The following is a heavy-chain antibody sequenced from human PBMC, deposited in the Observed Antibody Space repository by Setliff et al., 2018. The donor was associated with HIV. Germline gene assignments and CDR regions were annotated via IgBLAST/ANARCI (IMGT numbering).Heavy chain of an antibody. CDR3: AKGPNFEDAFDI. CDR1: GGTFSNYA. V-gene: IGHV1-69*10. J-gene: IGHJ3*02. CDR2: LIPIVDIT. D-gene: IGHD2-8*01. Sequence: ASVKVSCKASGGTFSNYAFSWVRQAPGQGLEWTGGLIPIVDITKSTQKFRDRVTFTADESTKTAQMELSGLTFEDTAVYYCAKGPNFEDAFDIWGQGTVVTVSS.